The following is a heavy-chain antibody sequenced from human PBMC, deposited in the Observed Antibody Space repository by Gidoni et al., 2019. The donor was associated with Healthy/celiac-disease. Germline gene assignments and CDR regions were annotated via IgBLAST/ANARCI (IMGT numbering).Heavy chain of an antibody. CDR2: IRSKAYGGTT. CDR3: TRDPLKRWLRNYYFDY. CDR1: GFTFCAYA. D-gene: IGHD5-12*01. J-gene: IGHJ4*02. V-gene: IGHV3-49*05. Sequence: EVQLVESGGGLVKPGRSLSLSCTASGFTFCAYALSWFRQAPGKGLEWVGFIRSKAYGGTTEYAASVKGRFTISRDDSKSIAYLQMNSLKTEDTAVYYCTRDPLKRWLRNYYFDYWGQGTLVTVSS.